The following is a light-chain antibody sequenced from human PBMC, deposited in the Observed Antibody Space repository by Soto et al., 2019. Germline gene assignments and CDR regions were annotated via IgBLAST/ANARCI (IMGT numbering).Light chain of an antibody. CDR1: QSISSY. CDR3: QQYGNSPWT. Sequence: DIQMTQSPSSLSASVGDRVTITCRASQSISSYLNWYQQKPGKAPKLLIYAASTFQSGVPSRFSGSGSGTDFTLIISRLEPEDFAVYYCQQYGNSPWTFGHGTKVEIK. CDR2: AAS. J-gene: IGKJ1*01. V-gene: IGKV1-39*01.